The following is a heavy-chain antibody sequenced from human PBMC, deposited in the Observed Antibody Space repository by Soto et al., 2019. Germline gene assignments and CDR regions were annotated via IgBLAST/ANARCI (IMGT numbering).Heavy chain of an antibody. CDR3: ATDRVGIGGDYVDY. CDR2: IYYSGST. V-gene: IGHV4-39*02. J-gene: IGHJ4*02. D-gene: IGHD2-21*01. Sequence: SETLSLTCTVSGGSISSSSYYWGWIRQPPGKGLEWIGSIYYSGSTYYNPSLKSRVTISVDTSKNQFSLKLSSVTAADTAVYYCATDRVGIGGDYVDYWGQGTLVTVSS. CDR1: GGSISSSSYY.